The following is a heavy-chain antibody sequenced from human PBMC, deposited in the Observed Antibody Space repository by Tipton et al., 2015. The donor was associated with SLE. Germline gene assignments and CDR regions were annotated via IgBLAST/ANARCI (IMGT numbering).Heavy chain of an antibody. CDR2: IYSSGST. CDR1: GGSIDYHY. J-gene: IGHJ2*01. V-gene: IGHV4-4*07. CDR3: ARRGSWWYFDL. D-gene: IGHD1-26*01. Sequence: GLVKPSETLSLTCTVSGGSIDYHYWSWIRQTPGKGLEWIGRIYSSGSTIYNPSLKSRLTLSLDTSKNQFSLKLSSVTAADTAVYYCARRGSWWYFDLWGRGTLVTVSS.